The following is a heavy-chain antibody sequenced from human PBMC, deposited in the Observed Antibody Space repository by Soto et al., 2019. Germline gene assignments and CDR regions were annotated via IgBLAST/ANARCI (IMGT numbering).Heavy chain of an antibody. Sequence: QVQLVESGGGVVQPGRSLRLSCAASGFTFSSYGMHWVRQAPGKGLEWVAVISYDGSNKYYADSVKGRFTISRDNSKNTLYLQMNSLRAEDTAVYYCAKDNVPIVVVTATHVDYWGQGTLVTVSS. J-gene: IGHJ4*02. D-gene: IGHD2-21*02. CDR3: AKDNVPIVVVTATHVDY. CDR2: ISYDGSNK. CDR1: GFTFSSYG. V-gene: IGHV3-30*18.